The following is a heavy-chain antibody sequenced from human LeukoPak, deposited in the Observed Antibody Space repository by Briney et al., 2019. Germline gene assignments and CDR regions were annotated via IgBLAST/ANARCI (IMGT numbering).Heavy chain of an antibody. J-gene: IGHJ4*02. Sequence: GGSLRLSCAASGFTFSHYWMSWVRQAPGKGLEWVANIKPDGSDKYYVDSVKGRFTISRDNSKNTLYLQMNSLRAEDTAVYYCAKDLWMATIRAPDYWGQGTLVTVSS. D-gene: IGHD5-24*01. CDR1: GFTFSHYW. CDR3: AKDLWMATIRAPDY. V-gene: IGHV3-7*01. CDR2: IKPDGSDK.